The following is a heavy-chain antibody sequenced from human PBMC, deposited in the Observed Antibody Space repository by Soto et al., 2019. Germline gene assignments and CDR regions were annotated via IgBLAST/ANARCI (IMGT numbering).Heavy chain of an antibody. D-gene: IGHD6-13*01. CDR2: ITSNGGST. Sequence: GGSLRLSCAASGFTVSSDYMNWVRQAPGKGLEYVSGITSNGGSTFYADSVKGRFIISRDNSQNTVYLQMSSLTTADTAVYYCLVASAAYWGQGTQVTVSS. CDR1: GFTVSSDY. CDR3: LVASAAY. V-gene: IGHV3-64D*06. J-gene: IGHJ4*02.